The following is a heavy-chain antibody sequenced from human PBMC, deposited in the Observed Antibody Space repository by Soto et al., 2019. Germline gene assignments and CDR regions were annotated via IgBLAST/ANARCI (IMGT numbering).Heavy chain of an antibody. CDR1: GYTFTVYY. CDR2: INPNSGGT. CDR3: ARDWSAAPSDY. D-gene: IGHD6-13*01. V-gene: IGHV1-2*02. J-gene: IGHJ4*02. Sequence: GASVKVSCKASGYTFTVYYMHCVLQAPLQGLDWMGWINPNSGGTNYAQKFQGRVTMTRDTSISTAYMELSRLRSDDTAVYYCARDWSAAPSDYWGQGTLVTVSS.